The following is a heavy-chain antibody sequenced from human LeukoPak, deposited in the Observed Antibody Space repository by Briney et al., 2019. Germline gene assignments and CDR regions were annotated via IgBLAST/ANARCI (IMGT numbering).Heavy chain of an antibody. V-gene: IGHV4-59*08. CDR1: GGSISSYY. J-gene: IGHJ5*02. CDR3: AFLLHPRCPFDP. Sequence: SETLSLTCTVSGGSISSYYWSWIRQPPGKGLEWIGYIYYSGSTNYNPSLKSRVTISVDTSKNQFSLKLSSVTAADTAVYYCAFLLHPRCPFDPWGQGTLVTVSS. D-gene: IGHD2-8*01. CDR2: IYYSGST.